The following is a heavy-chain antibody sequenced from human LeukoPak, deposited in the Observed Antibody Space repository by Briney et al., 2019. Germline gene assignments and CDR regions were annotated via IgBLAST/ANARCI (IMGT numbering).Heavy chain of an antibody. V-gene: IGHV1-2*02. CDR2: INPNSGGT. Sequence: ASVKVSCKASGYTFTGYYMHWVRQAPGQGLEWMGWINPNSGGTNYAQKFQGRVTMTRDTSISTAYMELSRLRSDDTAVYYCARDHHGSGSYSLDPWGQGTLVTVSS. CDR1: GYTFTGYY. J-gene: IGHJ5*02. D-gene: IGHD3-10*01. CDR3: ARDHHGSGSYSLDP.